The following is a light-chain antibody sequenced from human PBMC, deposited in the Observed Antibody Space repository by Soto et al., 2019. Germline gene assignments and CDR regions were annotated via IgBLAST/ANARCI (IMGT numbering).Light chain of an antibody. CDR2: EVS. CDR1: SSDVGGYNY. J-gene: IGLJ2*01. CDR3: SSYAGSNNLVV. Sequence: QSALTQPPSASGSPGQSVTISCTGTSSDVGGYNYVSWYQQHPGKAPKLMIYEVSKRPSGVPYRFSGSKSGNTASLTVSGLQAEDEADYYCSSYAGSNNLVVFGGGTKVTVL. V-gene: IGLV2-8*01.